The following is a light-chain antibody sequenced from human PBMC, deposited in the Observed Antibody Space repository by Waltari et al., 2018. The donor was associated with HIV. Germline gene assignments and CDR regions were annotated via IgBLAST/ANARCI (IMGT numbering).Light chain of an antibody. CDR3: QQLDSFLRT. J-gene: IGKJ1*01. CDR2: AAS. CDR1: QAIGEH. Sequence: DIQLTQSPSFLSGSVGDRVTITCRASQAIGEHLTWYQQKPGYAPKLLVYAASTLQSGVPSRFRGSGSGTEFTLTITSLQPEDFVTYYCQQLDSFLRTFGQGTKVEI. V-gene: IGKV1-9*01.